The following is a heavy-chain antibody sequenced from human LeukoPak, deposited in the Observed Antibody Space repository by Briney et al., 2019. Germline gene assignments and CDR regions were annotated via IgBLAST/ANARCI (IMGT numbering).Heavy chain of an antibody. CDR3: ARAGGSTSPARLNWFDP. D-gene: IGHD2-2*01. CDR2: ISSSSNYI. V-gene: IGHV3-21*01. CDR1: GFTFSRYS. Sequence: GGSLRLSCAASGFTFSRYSMNWVRKAPGKGLEWLSSISSSSNYIYYAESVKGRFTSSRDNAKKTLYLQMNSRKAEDTAVYYCARAGGSTSPARLNWFDPWGQGNLVTVSS. J-gene: IGHJ5*02.